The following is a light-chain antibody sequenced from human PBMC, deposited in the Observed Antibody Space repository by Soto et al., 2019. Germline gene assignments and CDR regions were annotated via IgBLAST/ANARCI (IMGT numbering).Light chain of an antibody. Sequence: QAVVAQPPSVSGAPGQRVTISCSGSSSNIGAGYDVHWYQQFPGTAPRLLIFGNNNRPSGVPDRFSGFKSGTSASLAITGIQAEDEADYFCQSYDTSLSASVFGGGTKLTVL. CDR2: GNN. V-gene: IGLV1-40*01. CDR3: QSYDTSLSASV. CDR1: SSNIGAGYD. J-gene: IGLJ2*01.